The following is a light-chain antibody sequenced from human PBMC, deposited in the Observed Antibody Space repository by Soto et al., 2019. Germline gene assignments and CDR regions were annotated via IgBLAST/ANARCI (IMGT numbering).Light chain of an antibody. V-gene: IGLV3-21*02. CDR3: HVWDSSSDHVV. Sequence: SYELTQPPSVSVAPGQTARITCGGNNIGSKSVHWYQQKPGQAPLLVVYDDSDRPSGIPERFSGSNSGNTATLTISRVAAGDEDDYYCHVWDSSSDHVVFGGGTKVTLL. CDR1: NIGSKS. J-gene: IGLJ2*01. CDR2: DDS.